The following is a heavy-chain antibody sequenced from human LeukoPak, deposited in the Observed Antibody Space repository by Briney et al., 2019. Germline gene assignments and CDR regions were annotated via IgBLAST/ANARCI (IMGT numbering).Heavy chain of an antibody. V-gene: IGHV4-59*01. CDR1: GGSISSYY. CDR3: AREELHSGYLGYDAFDI. CDR2: IYYSGST. D-gene: IGHD5-12*01. Sequence: SETLSLTCTVSGGSISSYYWSWIRQPPGKGLEWIGYIYYSGSTNYNPSLKSRVTISVDTSKNQFSLKLSSVTAADTAVYYCAREELHSGYLGYDAFDIWGQGTMVTVSS. J-gene: IGHJ3*02.